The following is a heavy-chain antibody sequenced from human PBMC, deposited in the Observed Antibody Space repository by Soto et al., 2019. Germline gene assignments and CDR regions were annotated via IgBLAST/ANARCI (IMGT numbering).Heavy chain of an antibody. CDR3: AKEGASSWYFFDY. CDR1: GFTFSNYA. D-gene: IGHD6-13*01. V-gene: IGHV3-23*01. J-gene: IGHJ4*02. Sequence: EVQLLESGENLVQPGGSLRLSCAASGFTFSNYAMNWVLQPPGKGLEWVSTISGSGGGAYYADSVKGRFTISRDNSKNTLYLQMNSLRGEDTAVYYCAKEGASSWYFFDYWGQGTLVTVSS. CDR2: ISGSGGGA.